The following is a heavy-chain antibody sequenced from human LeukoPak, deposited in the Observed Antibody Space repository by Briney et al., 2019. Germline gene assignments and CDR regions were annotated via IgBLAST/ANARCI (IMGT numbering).Heavy chain of an antibody. CDR1: GGSISSGSYY. D-gene: IGHD2-2*01. CDR3: AREVDAAAAYNWFDP. V-gene: IGHV4-39*07. Sequence: SEALSLTCTVSGGSISSGSYYWVRIRQPPGKGLEWFGTIYYSGTTYYNPSLKSRVTISVDTSKNQCSLRLSSVTAADTAVYYCAREVDAAAAYNWFDPWGQGTLVTVSS. CDR2: IYYSGTT. J-gene: IGHJ5*02.